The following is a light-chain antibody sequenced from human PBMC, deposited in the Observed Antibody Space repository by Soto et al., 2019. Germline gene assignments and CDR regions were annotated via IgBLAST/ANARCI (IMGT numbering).Light chain of an antibody. CDR2: GAS. CDR1: ETILSN. Sequence: LTQSPATPSVSPGERATLSCRASETILSNLAWYQQKPGRAPRLLIYGASNRATGVPARFSGSGSGTEFTLTISSLQSEDFAVYYCQQYNNWPITFGQGTRLEIK. J-gene: IGKJ5*01. V-gene: IGKV3-15*01. CDR3: QQYNNWPIT.